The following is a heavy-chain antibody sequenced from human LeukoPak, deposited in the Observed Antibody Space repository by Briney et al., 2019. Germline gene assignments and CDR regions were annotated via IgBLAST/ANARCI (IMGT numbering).Heavy chain of an antibody. D-gene: IGHD3-9*01. V-gene: IGHV5-51*01. CDR2: IYPGDSDT. Sequence: HGESLEISCKGSGYSFTSYWIGWVRQMPGKGLEWMGIIYPGDSDTRYSPSFQGQVTISADKSISTAYLQWSSLKASDTAMYYCARHGAGILTGYPYDYWGQGTLVTVSS. CDR1: GYSFTSYW. CDR3: ARHGAGILTGYPYDY. J-gene: IGHJ4*02.